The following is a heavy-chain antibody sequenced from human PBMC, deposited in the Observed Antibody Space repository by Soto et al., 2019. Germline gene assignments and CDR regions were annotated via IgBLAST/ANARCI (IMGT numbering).Heavy chain of an antibody. CDR1: GFTFTNYA. V-gene: IGHV3-23*01. CDR3: AKDWGSSGWPRGNAFDI. J-gene: IGHJ3*02. CDR2: IPGSGGHKLHP. Sequence: GGSLRLSCAASGFTFTNYAMSWVRLAPGQGLEWVSTIPGSGGHKLHPEYADSVKGRFTISRDNSKNTLYLQMNSLRAEDTAVYYCAKDWGSSGWPRGNAFDIWGQGTMVTVSS. D-gene: IGHD6-19*01.